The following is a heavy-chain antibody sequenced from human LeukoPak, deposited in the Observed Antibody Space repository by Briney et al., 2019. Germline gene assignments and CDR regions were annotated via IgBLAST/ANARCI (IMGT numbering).Heavy chain of an antibody. D-gene: IGHD3-10*01. CDR3: AKVTYGSGTYGAFDS. CDR2: ISGSNSYI. V-gene: IGHV3-21*04. J-gene: IGHJ4*02. Sequence: GGSLRLSCAASEFTFSSYYMTWVRQAPGKGLEWVSSISGSNSYIYYADSMKGRFTISRDNSKNTLYLQMNSLRAEDTAIYYCAKVTYGSGTYGAFDSWGQGTLVTVSS. CDR1: EFTFSSYY.